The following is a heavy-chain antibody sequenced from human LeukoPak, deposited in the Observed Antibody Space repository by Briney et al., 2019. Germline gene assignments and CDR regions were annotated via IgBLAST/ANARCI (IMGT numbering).Heavy chain of an antibody. D-gene: IGHD6-13*01. V-gene: IGHV3-23*01. CDR3: AKDQGIAAAGRNDY. CDR2: ISGSGGST. CDR1: GFTFSSYA. J-gene: IGHJ4*02. Sequence: PGGSLRLFCAASGFTFSSYAMSWVRQAPGKGLEWVSAISGSGGSTYYADSVKGRFTISRDNSKNTLYLQMNSLRAEDTAVYYCAKDQGIAAAGRNDYWGQGTLVTVSS.